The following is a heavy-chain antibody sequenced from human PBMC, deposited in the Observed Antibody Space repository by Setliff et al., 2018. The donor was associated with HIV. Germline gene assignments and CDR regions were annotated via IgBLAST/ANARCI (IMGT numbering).Heavy chain of an antibody. CDR2: IYPSDFDT. J-gene: IGHJ4*02. Sequence: PGESLKISCKGSGYSFTNYWIAWVRQKPGKGLEWMGIIYPSDFDTRYSPSFQGQVTISADTSTNTAHLHWDSLQASDTAMHYCARHGIEGGSVYYADHWGQGTLVTVSS. CDR1: GYSFTNYW. D-gene: IGHD2-8*01. CDR3: ARHGIEGGSVYYADH. V-gene: IGHV5-51*01.